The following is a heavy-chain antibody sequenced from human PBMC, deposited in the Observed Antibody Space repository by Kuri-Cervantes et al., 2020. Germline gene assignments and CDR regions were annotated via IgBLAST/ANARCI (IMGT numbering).Heavy chain of an antibody. D-gene: IGHD5-18*01. CDR1: GGSISSYC. V-gene: IGHV4-4*07. CDR2: IYTSGST. CDR3: ARVGGGYSYGPLDS. Sequence: GSLRLSCTVSGGSISSYCWSWIRQPAGKGLEWIGRIYTSGSTNYNPSLKSRVTMSVDTSKNQFSLNLNSVTAADTAVYYCARVGGGYSYGPLDSWGQGTPVTVSS. J-gene: IGHJ4*02.